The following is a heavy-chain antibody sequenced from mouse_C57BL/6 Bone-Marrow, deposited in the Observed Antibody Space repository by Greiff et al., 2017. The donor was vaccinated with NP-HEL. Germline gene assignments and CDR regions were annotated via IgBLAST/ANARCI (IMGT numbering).Heavy chain of an antibody. V-gene: IGHV1-50*01. CDR3: ARLAFWDVRAMDY. CDR1: GYTFTSYW. Sequence: QVQLQQPGAELVKPGASVKLSCKASGYTFTSYWMQWVKQRPGQGLEWIGEIYPSDRYTNYNKKFKGKATLTVDTSSSTASMQRSNLTPEDSAVYDCARLAFWDVRAMDYWGQGTSVTVSS. J-gene: IGHJ4*01. CDR2: IYPSDRYT. D-gene: IGHD4-1*01.